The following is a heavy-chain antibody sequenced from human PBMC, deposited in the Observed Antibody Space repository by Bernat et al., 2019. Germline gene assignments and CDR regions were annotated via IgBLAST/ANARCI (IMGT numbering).Heavy chain of an antibody. CDR2: ISYDGNKK. D-gene: IGHD4-17*01. CDR3: ARGTTNDAFDI. CDR1: GFTFSSFG. Sequence: QVQLVESGGGVVQPGRSLRLSCAVSGFTFSSFGMHWVRQAPGKGLEWVATISYDGNKKYFADSVKGLFSISRDNSKNMLYLQINSLRAEDTAVYYCARGTTNDAFDIWGQGTMVTVSS. J-gene: IGHJ3*02. V-gene: IGHV3-30*03.